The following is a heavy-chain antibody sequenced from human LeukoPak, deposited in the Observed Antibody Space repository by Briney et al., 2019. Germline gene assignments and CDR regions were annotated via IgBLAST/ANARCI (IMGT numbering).Heavy chain of an antibody. D-gene: IGHD1-1*01. CDR3: AKVHVRPTVGYYSTTGTPKGFDY. V-gene: IGHV3-23*01. Sequence: PGGSLRLSCAASGFTFSSYAMSWVRQAPGKGLEWVSAISGSGGSTYYADSVKGRFTISRDNSKNTLYLQMNSLRAEDTAVYYCAKVHVRPTVGYYSTTGTPKGFDYWGQGTLVTVSS. CDR1: GFTFSSYA. CDR2: ISGSGGST. J-gene: IGHJ4*02.